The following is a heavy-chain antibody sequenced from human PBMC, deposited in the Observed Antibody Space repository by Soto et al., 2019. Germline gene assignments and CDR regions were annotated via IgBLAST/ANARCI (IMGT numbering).Heavy chain of an antibody. CDR2: IIPIFGTA. J-gene: IGHJ6*02. CDR1: GGTFSSYA. V-gene: IGHV1-69*01. Sequence: QVQLVQSGAEVKKPGSSVKVSCKASGGTFSSYAISWVRQAPGQGLEWMGGIIPIFGTANYAQKFQGRVTITADESTSTAYMELSSLRSEDTAVYYCARRPRPRCGELSFYYYGMDVWGQGTTVTVSS. D-gene: IGHD3-16*02. CDR3: ARRPRPRCGELSFYYYGMDV.